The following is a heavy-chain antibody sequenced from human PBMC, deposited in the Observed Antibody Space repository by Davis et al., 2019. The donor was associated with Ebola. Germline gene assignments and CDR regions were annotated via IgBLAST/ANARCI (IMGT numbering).Heavy chain of an antibody. J-gene: IGHJ3*02. Sequence: GESLKISCAASGFTFSGFAMHWVRQASGKGLEWVGRIRSKGHNYATAYAASVKGRFTVSRDDSKNTAYLQMNSLKTEDTAVYYCTRRTPYGVVIIDAFDIWGQGTMVTVSS. V-gene: IGHV3-73*01. CDR3: TRRTPYGVVIIDAFDI. CDR1: GFTFSGFA. CDR2: IRSKGHNYAT. D-gene: IGHD3-3*01.